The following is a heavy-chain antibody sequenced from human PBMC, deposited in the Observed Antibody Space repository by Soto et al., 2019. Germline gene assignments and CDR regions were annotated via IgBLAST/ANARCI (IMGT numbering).Heavy chain of an antibody. CDR2: IYYSGST. CDR3: ARTYYGSGSATFDP. V-gene: IGHV4-59*01. CDR1: GGSISSYY. J-gene: IGHJ5*02. D-gene: IGHD3-10*01. Sequence: QVQLQDSGPGLVKPSETLSLTCTVSGGSISSYYWSWIRQPPGKGLEWIGYIYYSGSTNYNPSLRSRVTISVDTSKNQFSLKLSSVTAADTAGYYCARTYYGSGSATFDPWGPGTLVTVSS.